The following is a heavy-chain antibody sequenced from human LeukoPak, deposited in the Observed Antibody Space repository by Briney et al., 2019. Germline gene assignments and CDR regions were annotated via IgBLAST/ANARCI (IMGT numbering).Heavy chain of an antibody. D-gene: IGHD3-3*01. J-gene: IGHJ4*02. CDR1: DFTFSSYN. CDR3: AREIFWSGYFSNLHFDY. CDR2: ISSSSTYM. Sequence: GGSLRLSCVGSDFTFSSYNMNWVRQAPGKGLEWVSSISSSSTYMYYADSVKGRFTISRDNARNSLYLQMSNLRPEDTAVYYCAREIFWSGYFSNLHFDYWGQGTLVTVSS. V-gene: IGHV3-21*06.